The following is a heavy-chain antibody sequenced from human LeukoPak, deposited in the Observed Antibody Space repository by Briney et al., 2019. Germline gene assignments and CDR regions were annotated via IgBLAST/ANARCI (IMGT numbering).Heavy chain of an antibody. CDR1: GHTFTGYY. V-gene: IGHV1-2*02. CDR2: INPNSGVT. CDR3: GSGQWLVGVFY. D-gene: IGHD6-19*01. Sequence: ASAKVSCKASGHTFTGYYMHWVRQAPGQGLEWLGWINPNSGVTNYAQKFQGRIAMTRDTSITTVYMELSSLTSDDTAVYYCGSGQWLVGVFYWGQGTLVTVSS. J-gene: IGHJ4*02.